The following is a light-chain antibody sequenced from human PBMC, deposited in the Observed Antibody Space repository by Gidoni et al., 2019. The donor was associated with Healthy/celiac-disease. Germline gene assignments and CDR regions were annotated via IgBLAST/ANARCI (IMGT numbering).Light chain of an antibody. CDR3: QQYNSYSPGCS. V-gene: IGKV1-5*03. CDR1: QSISSW. Sequence: DIQMTQSPSTLSASVGDRVTITCRASQSISSWLAWYQQKPGKAPKLLIYKASSLESGVPSRFSGSGSGTEFTLTISSLQPDDFATYYCQQYNSYSPGCSFGQXTKLEIK. J-gene: IGKJ2*04. CDR2: KAS.